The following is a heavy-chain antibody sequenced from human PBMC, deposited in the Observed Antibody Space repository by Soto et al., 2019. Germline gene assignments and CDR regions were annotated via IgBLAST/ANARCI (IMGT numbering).Heavy chain of an antibody. D-gene: IGHD3-16*01. CDR1: GITFSTYA. V-gene: IGHV3-30-3*01. Sequence: GESLRLSCAASGITFSTYAMHWIRQAPGKGLEWVAVISYDGSNKYYADSVKGRFTISRDNSKNSLYLQMNSLRAEDTAVYYCAREKAGYDYVWGRTIYYGMDVWGQGTTVTVSS. CDR2: ISYDGSNK. CDR3: AREKAGYDYVWGRTIYYGMDV. J-gene: IGHJ6*02.